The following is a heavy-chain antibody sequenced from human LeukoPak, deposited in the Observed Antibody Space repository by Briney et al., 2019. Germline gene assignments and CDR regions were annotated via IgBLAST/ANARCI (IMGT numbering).Heavy chain of an antibody. Sequence: GASVTVSFKASGGTFNIYAIRWVRPAPGQGLEWMGRIIPILGIANYAQKFQGRVTITADKSTSTAYMELSSLRSEDTAVYYCASINAVITRYYYGMDVWGQGTTVTVSS. CDR3: ASINAVITRYYYGMDV. J-gene: IGHJ6*02. D-gene: IGHD3-22*01. V-gene: IGHV1-69*04. CDR2: IIPILGIA. CDR1: GGTFNIYA.